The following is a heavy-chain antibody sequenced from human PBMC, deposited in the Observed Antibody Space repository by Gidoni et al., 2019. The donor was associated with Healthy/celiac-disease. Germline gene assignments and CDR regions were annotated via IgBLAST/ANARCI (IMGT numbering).Heavy chain of an antibody. V-gene: IGHV4-61*02. D-gene: IGHD6-19*01. CDR2: IYTSGST. Sequence: QVQLQESGPGLVKPSQTLSLTCTVSGGSISSGSHYWSWIRQPAGKGLEWIGRIYTSGSTNYNPSLKSRVTISVDTSKNQFSLKLSSVTAADTAVYYCAREGWGSGWYHTITGYFDYWGQGTLVTVSS. CDR1: GGSISSGSHY. CDR3: AREGWGSGWYHTITGYFDY. J-gene: IGHJ4*02.